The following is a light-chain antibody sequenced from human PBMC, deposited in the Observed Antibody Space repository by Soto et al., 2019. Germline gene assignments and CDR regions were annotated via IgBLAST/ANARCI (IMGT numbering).Light chain of an antibody. Sequence: DIQMTQSPSTLSASVGDRVTITCRASPDINRWLAWYQQKPGKATKILINNADTLESGVPSRFIGSGYGTEFILTISSLQPDYFSTYYGQQFSLYWSFGQGTKVEIK. J-gene: IGKJ1*01. CDR2: NAD. CDR1: PDINRW. V-gene: IGKV1-5*01. CDR3: QQFSLYWS.